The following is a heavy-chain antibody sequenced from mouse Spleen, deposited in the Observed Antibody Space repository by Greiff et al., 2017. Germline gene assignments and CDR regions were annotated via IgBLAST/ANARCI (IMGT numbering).Heavy chain of an antibody. V-gene: IGHV1-84*02. CDR1: GYTFTDYY. CDR2: IYPGSGNT. J-gene: IGHJ4*01. CDR3: ARDGYYESGAMDY. Sequence: QVQLKESGPELVKPGASVKISCKASGYTFTDYYINWVKQKPGQGLEWIGWIYPGSGNTKYNEKFKDKATLPVDTSSSTAYMQLSSLTSEDTAVYFCARDGYYESGAMDYWGQGTSVTVSS. D-gene: IGHD2-3*01.